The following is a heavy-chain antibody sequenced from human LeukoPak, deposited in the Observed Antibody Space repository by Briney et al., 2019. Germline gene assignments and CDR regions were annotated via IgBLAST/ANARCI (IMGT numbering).Heavy chain of an antibody. Sequence: PGGSLRLSCAASGFTFDDYAMHWVRQAPGKGLEWVSGISWNSGSIGYADSVKGRFTISRDNAKNSLYLQMNSLRAEDTALYYCAKGKGLGSYLYFDYWGRGTLVTVSS. V-gene: IGHV3-9*01. D-gene: IGHD1-26*01. CDR1: GFTFDDYA. J-gene: IGHJ4*02. CDR3: AKGKGLGSYLYFDY. CDR2: ISWNSGSI.